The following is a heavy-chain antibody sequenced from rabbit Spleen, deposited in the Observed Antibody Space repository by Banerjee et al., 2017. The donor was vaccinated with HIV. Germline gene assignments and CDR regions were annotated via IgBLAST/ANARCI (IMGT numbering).Heavy chain of an antibody. CDR3: ANSDWYSGFDI. V-gene: IGHV1S45*01. Sequence: QEQLEESGGGLVKPEGSLKLSCTASGFSFSNKAVMCWVRQAPGRGLQWIACINAVTGKAVYATGAIGRFTFSKTSSTTVTLQMTSLTAADTATYFCANSDWYSGFDIWGPGTLVTVS. CDR1: GFSFSNKAV. CDR2: INAVTGKA. D-gene: IGHD4-1*01. J-gene: IGHJ2*01.